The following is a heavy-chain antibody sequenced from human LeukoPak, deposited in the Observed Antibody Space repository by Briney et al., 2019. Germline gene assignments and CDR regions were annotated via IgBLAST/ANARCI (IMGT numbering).Heavy chain of an antibody. D-gene: IGHD3-3*01. CDR1: GFTFDDYA. V-gene: IGHV3-9*01. Sequence: GRSLRLSCAASGFTFDDYAMHWVRQAPGKGLEWVSGISWNSGSIGYADSVKGRFTISRDNAKNSLYLQMNSLRVEDTAVYYCARVFRPSLTVFIIRGAFDIWGQGTMVTVSP. CDR3: ARVFRPSLTVFIIRGAFDI. CDR2: ISWNSGSI. J-gene: IGHJ3*02.